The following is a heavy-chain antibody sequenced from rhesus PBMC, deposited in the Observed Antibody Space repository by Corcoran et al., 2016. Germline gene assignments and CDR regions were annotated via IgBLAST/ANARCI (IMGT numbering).Heavy chain of an antibody. CDR1: GFTFSDYY. V-gene: IGHV3S16*01. CDR3: TRDSYCTGRGCYVGYGLDS. J-gene: IGHJ6*01. Sequence: EVQLVESGGGLVQPGGSLRLSCAASGFTFSDYYMSWVRQAPGKGLEWVSSISSASSYIYYADSVEGRFTNTRDNAKNSLSLQMNSLKTEDTAVDYCTRDSYCTGRGCYVGYGLDSWGQGVVVTVSS. CDR2: ISSASSYI. D-gene: IGHD2-21*01.